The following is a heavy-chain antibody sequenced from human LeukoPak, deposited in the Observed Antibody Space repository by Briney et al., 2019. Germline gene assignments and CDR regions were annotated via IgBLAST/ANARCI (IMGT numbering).Heavy chain of an antibody. J-gene: IGHJ4*02. D-gene: IGHD3-10*01. CDR3: AKEAQLLWFGESSYYFDY. CDR2: ISGSGGST. CDR1: GFTFSSYA. Sequence: GVSLRLSCAASGFTFSSYAMSWVRQAPGKGLEWVSAISGSGGSTYYADSVKGRFTISRDNSKNTLYLQMNSLRAEDTAVYYCAKEAQLLWFGESSYYFDYWGQGTLVTVSS. V-gene: IGHV3-23*01.